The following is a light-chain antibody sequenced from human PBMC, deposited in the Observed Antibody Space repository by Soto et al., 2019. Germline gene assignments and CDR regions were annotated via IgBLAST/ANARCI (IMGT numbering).Light chain of an antibody. Sequence: QSVLTQPPSASGTPGQRVTISCSGSSSNIETNTVDWYQHLPGTAPKVLIFNNNQRPSGVPDRFSGSKSGTSASLAISGLQSEDEADYYCCAYVGARTYVFGTGTKVTVL. CDR1: SSNIETNT. V-gene: IGLV1-44*01. CDR3: CAYVGARTYV. CDR2: NNN. J-gene: IGLJ1*01.